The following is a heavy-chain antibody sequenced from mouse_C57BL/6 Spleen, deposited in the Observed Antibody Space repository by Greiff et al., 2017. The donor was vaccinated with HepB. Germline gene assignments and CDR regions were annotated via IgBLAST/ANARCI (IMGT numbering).Heavy chain of an antibody. J-gene: IGHJ4*01. D-gene: IGHD1-1*01. Sequence: EVKLMESGGDLVKPGGSLKLSCAASGFTFSSYGMSWVRQTPDKRLEWVATISSGGSYTYYPDSVKGRFTISRDNAKNTLYLQMSSLKSEDTAMYYCARPGTTVPYYAMDYWGQGTSVTVSS. CDR2: ISSGGSYT. CDR1: GFTFSSYG. V-gene: IGHV5-6*01. CDR3: ARPGTTVPYYAMDY.